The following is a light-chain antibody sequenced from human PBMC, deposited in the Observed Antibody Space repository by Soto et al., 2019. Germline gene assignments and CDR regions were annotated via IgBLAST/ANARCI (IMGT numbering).Light chain of an antibody. CDR1: QSVSSSY. CDR3: QQYGSSYT. J-gene: IGKJ2*01. V-gene: IGKV3-20*01. CDR2: GAS. Sequence: EIVLTQSPGTLSLSPGERATLSCRASQSVSSSYLAWYQQKPGQAPRLLIYGASSRATGIPDRFSGSWSGTDFTRTISRLEHEDFAVYYCQQYGSSYTFGQGTKLEIK.